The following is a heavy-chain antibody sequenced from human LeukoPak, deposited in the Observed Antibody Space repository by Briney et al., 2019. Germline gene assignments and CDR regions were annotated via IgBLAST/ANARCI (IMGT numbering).Heavy chain of an antibody. CDR2: INSDGSTA. Sequence: GGSLRLSCAASGFTFSTYWMHWVRLVPGKGLVWVSRINSDGSTADYADAVKGRFTISRDNAKNTLYLEMNSLRADDTGLYYCAPEGGSSYDYWGQGTLVTVSS. CDR1: GFTFSTYW. CDR3: APEGGSSYDY. J-gene: IGHJ4*02. V-gene: IGHV3-74*01. D-gene: IGHD5-18*01.